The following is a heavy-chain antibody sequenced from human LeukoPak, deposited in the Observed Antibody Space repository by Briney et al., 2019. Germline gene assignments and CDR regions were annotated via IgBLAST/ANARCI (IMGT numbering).Heavy chain of an antibody. J-gene: IGHJ3*02. Sequence: SQTLSLTCAISGDSVSSNSAAWNWIRQSPSRGLEWLGRTYYRSKWYNDYAISVKSRITINPETSKNQFSLQLNSVTPEDTAVYYCASNIVGASTDAFDIWGQGTMVTVSS. D-gene: IGHD1-26*01. CDR1: GDSVSSNSAA. CDR3: ASNIVGASTDAFDI. V-gene: IGHV6-1*01. CDR2: TYYRSKWYN.